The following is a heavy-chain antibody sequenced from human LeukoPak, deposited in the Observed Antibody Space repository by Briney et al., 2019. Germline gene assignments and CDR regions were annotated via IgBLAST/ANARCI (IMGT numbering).Heavy chain of an antibody. V-gene: IGHV1-2*02. CDR3: ARTNGGYEYN. D-gene: IGHD5-12*01. Sequence: ASVKVSCKASGYSFTGYYIHWVRQAPGQGLAWMGWINPYSGDTTYAQKFQGRLTLTRDTSISTAYMEVSRLKSDDTPVYYCARTNGGYEYNWGQGTRVIVSS. CDR1: GYSFTGYY. J-gene: IGHJ4*02. CDR2: INPYSGDT.